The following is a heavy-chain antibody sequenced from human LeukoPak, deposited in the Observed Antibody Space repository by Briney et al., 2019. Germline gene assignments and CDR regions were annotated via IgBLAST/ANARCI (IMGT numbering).Heavy chain of an antibody. CDR2: IIPIFGTA. J-gene: IGHJ4*02. Sequence: SVKVSCKASGGTFSSYAISWVRQAPGQGLEWMGGIIPIFGTANYAQKFQGRVTITADESTSTAYMELSSLRSEDTAVYYCARDPARGYSYGYDNYWGQGTLVTVSS. D-gene: IGHD5-18*01. V-gene: IGHV1-69*13. CDR1: GGTFSSYA. CDR3: ARDPARGYSYGYDNY.